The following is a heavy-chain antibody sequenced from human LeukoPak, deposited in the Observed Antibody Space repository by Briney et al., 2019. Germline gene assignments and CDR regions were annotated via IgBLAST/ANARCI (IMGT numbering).Heavy chain of an antibody. D-gene: IGHD3-9*01. CDR1: GFTFSSYA. CDR3: AKGLDILTGYPVDY. J-gene: IGHJ4*02. V-gene: IGHV3-23*01. CDR2: ISGSGGST. Sequence: GGSLRLSCAASGFTFSSYAMSWVRQAPGKGLEWVSAISGSGGSTYYADSVKGRFTISRDNSKNTLYLQMNSLRAEDTAVYYCAKGLDILTGYPVDYWGQGTLVTVSS.